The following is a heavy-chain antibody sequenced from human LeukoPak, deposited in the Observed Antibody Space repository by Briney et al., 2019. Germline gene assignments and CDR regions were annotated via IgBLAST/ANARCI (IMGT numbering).Heavy chain of an antibody. CDR3: ARDDQLLLSIDY. CDR2: INPNSGGT. Sequence: ASVKVSCKASGYTFTGYYMHWVRQAPGQGLEWMGWINPNSGGTNYAQKFQGWVTMTRDTSISTAYMELSRLRSDDTAVYYCARDDQLLLSIDYWGQGTLVTVSS. J-gene: IGHJ4*02. V-gene: IGHV1-2*04. D-gene: IGHD2-2*01. CDR1: GYTFTGYY.